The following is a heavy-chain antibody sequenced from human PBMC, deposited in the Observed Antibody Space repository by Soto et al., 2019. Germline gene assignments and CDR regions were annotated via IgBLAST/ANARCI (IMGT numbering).Heavy chain of an antibody. CDR2: IIPIFGTA. V-gene: IGHV1-69*13. CDR3: ARVVPHEKAGRCGMDV. D-gene: IGHD3-16*02. J-gene: IGHJ6*02. CDR1: GGTFSSYA. Sequence: SVKVSCKASGGTFSSYAISWVRQAPGQGLEWMGGIIPIFGTANYAQKFQGRVTINADESTRTAYMELSSLRSEDTAVYYCARVVPHEKAGRCGMDVWGQGTTVTVS.